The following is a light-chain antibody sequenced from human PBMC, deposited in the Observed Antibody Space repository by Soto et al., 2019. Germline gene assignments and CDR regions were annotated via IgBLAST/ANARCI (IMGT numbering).Light chain of an antibody. CDR3: QQSYSSPPT. Sequence: DIQMTQSPSSMSASVGDSVTITCRASQSISNHLNWYQQKPGKAPKLLIFAASSLQSGVPSRFSGSRSGPDFTLTISSLQPEEFATYYCQQSYSSPPTFGQGTKVDI. CDR1: QSISNH. V-gene: IGKV1-39*01. J-gene: IGKJ1*01. CDR2: AAS.